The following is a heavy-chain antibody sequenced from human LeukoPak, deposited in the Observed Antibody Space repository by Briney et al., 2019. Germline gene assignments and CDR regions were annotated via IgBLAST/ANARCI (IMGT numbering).Heavy chain of an antibody. CDR3: ARPSSGWLNFRPDYYGMDV. D-gene: IGHD6-19*01. J-gene: IGHJ6*02. Sequence: SETLSLTCTVSGGSISSSSYYWGWIRQPPGKGLEWIGSIYYSGSTYYNPSLKSRVTISVDTPKNQFSLKLSSVTAADTAVYYCARPSSGWLNFRPDYYGMDVWGQGTTVTVSS. CDR2: IYYSGST. CDR1: GGSISSSSYY. V-gene: IGHV4-39*07.